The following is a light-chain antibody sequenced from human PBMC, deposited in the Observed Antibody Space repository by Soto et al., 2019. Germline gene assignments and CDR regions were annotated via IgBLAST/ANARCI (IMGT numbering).Light chain of an antibody. J-gene: IGKJ5*01. CDR1: QSVSSN. CDR2: DVS. CDR3: QQRSSWPLT. Sequence: EIVMTQSPATLSVSPVERSTISCRASQSVSSNLAWYQQKPGQAPRLLIHDVSDRATGIPARFSGSGSGTDFTLTISSLEPEDFAVYYCQQRSSWPLTFGGGTRLEIK. V-gene: IGKV3-11*01.